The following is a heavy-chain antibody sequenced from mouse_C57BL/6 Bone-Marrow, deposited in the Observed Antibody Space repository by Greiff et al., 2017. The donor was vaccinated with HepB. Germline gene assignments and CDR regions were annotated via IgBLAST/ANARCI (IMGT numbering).Heavy chain of an antibody. J-gene: IGHJ2*01. Sequence: VQLQQPGAELVRPGTSVKLSCKASGYTFTSYWMHWVKQRPGQGLEWIGVIDPSDSYTNYNQKFKGKATLPVDTSSSTAYLQLSSLTSEDSAVYYCARTLYDYDGDYWGQGTTLTVSS. D-gene: IGHD2-4*01. CDR1: GYTFTSYW. CDR3: ARTLYDYDGDY. V-gene: IGHV1-59*01. CDR2: IDPSDSYT.